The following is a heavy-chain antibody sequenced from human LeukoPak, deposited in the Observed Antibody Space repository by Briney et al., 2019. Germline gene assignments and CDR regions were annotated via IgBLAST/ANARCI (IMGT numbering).Heavy chain of an antibody. Sequence: GGSLRLSCEAAGFTCSGFAIHWVRQRPRRGLWFISLINSDGRTKCADFVEGRFTISRDNDENTVYLEMNGLTVDDTAVYYCLRDRYYYDGAGNSGFFGDIWGQGTTVIVSS. J-gene: IGHJ3*02. V-gene: IGHV3-74*03. CDR3: LRDRYYYDGAGNSGFFGDI. CDR1: GFTCSGFA. D-gene: IGHD3-16*01. CDR2: INSDGRT.